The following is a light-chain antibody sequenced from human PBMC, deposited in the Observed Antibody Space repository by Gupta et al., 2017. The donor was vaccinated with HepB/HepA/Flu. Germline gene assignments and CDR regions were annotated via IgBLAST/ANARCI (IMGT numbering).Light chain of an antibody. CDR3: QQRSNWPPGLT. Sequence: EIVLTQSPATLSLSPGERATLSCRASQSVSSSLAWYQQKPGQAPRLLMYGASIRATGIPARFSGSGSGTDFTLTISSLEPEDFAVYYCQQRSNWPPGLTFGGGSKVEIK. V-gene: IGKV3-11*01. CDR1: QSVSSS. J-gene: IGKJ4*01. CDR2: GAS.